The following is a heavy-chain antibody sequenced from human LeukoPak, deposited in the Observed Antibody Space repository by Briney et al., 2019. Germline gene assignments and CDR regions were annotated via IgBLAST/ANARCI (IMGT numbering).Heavy chain of an antibody. CDR1: GGSISSSNW. Sequence: PSETLSLTCAVSGGSISSSNWWSWVRQPPGKGLEWIREIYHSGSTNYNPSLKSRVTISVDKSKNQFSLKLSSVTAADTAVYYCARLGYCSSTSREPHFDYWGQGTLVTVSS. CDR3: ARLGYCSSTSREPHFDY. V-gene: IGHV4-4*02. CDR2: IYHSGST. J-gene: IGHJ4*02. D-gene: IGHD2-2*01.